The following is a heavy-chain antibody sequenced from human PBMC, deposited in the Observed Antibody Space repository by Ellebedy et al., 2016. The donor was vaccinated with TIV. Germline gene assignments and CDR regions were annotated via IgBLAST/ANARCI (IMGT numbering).Heavy chain of an antibody. D-gene: IGHD5-24*01. CDR1: GDTFSNHA. Sequence: AASVKVSCKTSGDTFSNHAFNWVRQAPGQELEWMGRMDPRLGTVKYARRFQGRVSITADKSTSTAYIELSRLRSDDTAVYYCERWDGYDEKFQGPFDRWGLGTLVTVSS. CDR3: ERWDGYDEKFQGPFDR. V-gene: IGHV1-69*04. CDR2: MDPRLGTV. J-gene: IGHJ4*02.